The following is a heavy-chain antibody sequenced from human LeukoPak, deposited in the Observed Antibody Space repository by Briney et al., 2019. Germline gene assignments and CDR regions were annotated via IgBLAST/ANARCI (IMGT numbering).Heavy chain of an antibody. J-gene: IGHJ6*02. V-gene: IGHV4-59*08. CDR3: ARLDNSGYYILDV. D-gene: IGHD3-22*01. CDR2: IHYSGST. CDR1: GGSINSDY. Sequence: SETLSLTCTVSGGSINSDYWSWIRQPLGKGLEWVGCIHYSGSTYFNPSLKSRVTISVDPSKNQFSLNLSSVTAADTALYYCARLDNSGYYILDVWGQGTTVTVSS.